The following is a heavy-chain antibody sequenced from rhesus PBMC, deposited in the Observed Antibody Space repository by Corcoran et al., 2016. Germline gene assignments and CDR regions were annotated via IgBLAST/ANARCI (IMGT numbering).Heavy chain of an antibody. CDR1: GGSISDSYF. D-gene: IGHD6-31*01. CDR2: IVGSGGNP. V-gene: IGHV4-106*01. CDR3: ARDMGAAVTNQFNV. Sequence: QVQLQESGPGLVKPSETLSLTCVVSGGSISDSYFWNWFRQPPGTGLEWIGYIVGSGGNPYYNPSLRRRVTISTDTSKNQFSLNLNSVSAADTAVYYCARDMGAAVTNQFNVWGPGVLVTVSS. J-gene: IGHJ5-1*01.